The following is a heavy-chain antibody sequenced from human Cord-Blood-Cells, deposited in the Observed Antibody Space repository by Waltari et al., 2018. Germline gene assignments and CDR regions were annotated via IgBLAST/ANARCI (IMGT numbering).Heavy chain of an antibody. D-gene: IGHD3-9*01. CDR2: IIPIFGTA. Sequence: SYAISLVRQAPGQGLEWMGGIIPIFGTANYAQKFQGRVTITADESTSTAYMELSSLRSEDTAVYYCARDRQFGRNYDILTGYYYWGQGTLVTVSS. CDR1: SYA. V-gene: IGHV1-69*01. J-gene: IGHJ4*02. CDR3: ARDRQFGRNYDILTGYYY.